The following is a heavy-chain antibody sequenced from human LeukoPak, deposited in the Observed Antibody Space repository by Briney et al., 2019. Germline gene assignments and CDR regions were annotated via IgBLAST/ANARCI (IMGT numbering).Heavy chain of an antibody. CDR3: AGADYDILTGYYQYYFDY. D-gene: IGHD3-9*01. V-gene: IGHV4-59*01. CDR2: XXYSGST. Sequence: TVSGGSISSYYWSWIRQPPGKGLEXXXXXXYSGSTNYNPSLKSRVTISVDTSKNQFSLKLSSVTAADTAVYYCAGADYDILTGYYQYYFDYWGQGTLVTVSS. CDR1: GGSISSYY. J-gene: IGHJ4*02.